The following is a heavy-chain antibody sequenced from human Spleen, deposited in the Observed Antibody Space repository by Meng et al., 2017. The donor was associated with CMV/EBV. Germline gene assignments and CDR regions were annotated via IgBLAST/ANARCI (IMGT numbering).Heavy chain of an antibody. Sequence: SETLSLTCAVYGGSFSGYYWSWIRQPPGKGLEWIGEINHSGSTNYNPSLKSRVTISVDTSKNQFSLKLSSVTAADTAVYYCARGLQTRTTIFGVVSHVPNYFDYWGQGNLVTVSS. D-gene: IGHD3-3*01. J-gene: IGHJ4*02. CDR2: INHSGST. V-gene: IGHV4-34*01. CDR3: ARGLQTRTTIFGVVSHVPNYFDY. CDR1: GGSFSGYY.